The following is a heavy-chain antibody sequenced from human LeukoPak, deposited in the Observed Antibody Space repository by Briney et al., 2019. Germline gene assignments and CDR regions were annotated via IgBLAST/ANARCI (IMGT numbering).Heavy chain of an antibody. D-gene: IGHD4-17*01. CDR1: GGTFSSYA. V-gene: IGHV1-69*04. CDR2: IIPIFGIA. J-gene: IGHJ5*02. Sequence: SVKVSCKASGGTFSSYAISWVRQAPGQGLEWTGRIIPIFGIANYAQEFQGRVTITADKSTSTAYMELSSLRSEDTAVYYCARTVTTASGLVSSVNWFDPWGQGALVTVSS. CDR3: ARTVTTASGLVSSVNWFDP.